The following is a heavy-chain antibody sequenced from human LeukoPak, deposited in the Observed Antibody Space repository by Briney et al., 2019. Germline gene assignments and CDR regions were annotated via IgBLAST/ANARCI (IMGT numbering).Heavy chain of an antibody. CDR2: ISWNSGSI. CDR3: AKLGSNAFDI. J-gene: IGHJ3*02. Sequence: GGSLRLSCAASGFTFDDYAMHWVRQAPGKGLEWVSGISWNSGSIGYADSVKGRFIISRDNAKNSLYLQMNSLRAEDMALYYCAKLGSNAFDIWGQGTMVTVSS. V-gene: IGHV3-9*03. CDR1: GFTFDDYA. D-gene: IGHD1-26*01.